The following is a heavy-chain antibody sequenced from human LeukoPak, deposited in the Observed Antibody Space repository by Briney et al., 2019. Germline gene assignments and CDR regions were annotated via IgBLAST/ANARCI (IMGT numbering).Heavy chain of an antibody. Sequence: PSETLSLTCAVYGGSFSGYYWSWIRQPPGKGLEWIGEINHSGSTNYNPSLKSRVTISVDTSKNQFSLKLSSVTAADTAVYYCALRPANCGLRPLYGMDVWGQGTTVTVSS. D-gene: IGHD7-27*01. CDR2: INHSGST. CDR1: GGSFSGYY. CDR3: ALRPANCGLRPLYGMDV. J-gene: IGHJ6*02. V-gene: IGHV4-34*01.